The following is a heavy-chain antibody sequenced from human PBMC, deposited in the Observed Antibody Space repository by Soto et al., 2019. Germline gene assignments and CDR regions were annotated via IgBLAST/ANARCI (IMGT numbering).Heavy chain of an antibody. CDR2: INPSGGST. CDR3: ARDRGSDCSGGSCYSAFDY. Sequence: QVQLVQSGAEVKKPGASVKVSCKASGYTFTSYYMHWVRQAPGQGLEWMGIINPSGGSTSYAQKFQGRVTMTRDTSTSTVYMELGSLRSEDTAVYYCARDRGSDCSGGSCYSAFDYWGQGTLVTVSS. D-gene: IGHD2-15*01. V-gene: IGHV1-46*01. CDR1: GYTFTSYY. J-gene: IGHJ4*02.